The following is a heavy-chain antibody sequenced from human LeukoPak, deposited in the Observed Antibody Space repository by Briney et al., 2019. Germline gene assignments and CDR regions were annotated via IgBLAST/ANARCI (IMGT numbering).Heavy chain of an antibody. CDR2: IYYGGNT. V-gene: IGHV4-59*01. CDR3: TRATSHGYPTRDDY. Sequence: KASETLSLTCTVSGGYMSSYYWSWIRQPPGKGLEWIGFIYYGGNTYYNPSLKGRVTMSIDTSKNQFSLNLSSVTAADTAVYYCTRATSHGYPTRDDYWGQGTLVTVSS. D-gene: IGHD3-22*01. J-gene: IGHJ4*02. CDR1: GGYMSSYY.